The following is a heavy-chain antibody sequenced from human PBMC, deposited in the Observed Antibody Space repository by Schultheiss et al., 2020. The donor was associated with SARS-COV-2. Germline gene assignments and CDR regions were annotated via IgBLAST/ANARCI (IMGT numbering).Heavy chain of an antibody. V-gene: IGHV3-30*03. CDR1: GFTFSSYG. CDR2: ISDDGSK. Sequence: GESLKISCAASGFTFSSYGMHWVRQAPGKGLEWVAVISDDGSKYYADSVKGRFTNSRDNSKNTLYLQMNSLRAEDTAVYYCARDDPTYGDYVDFYYYGMDVWGQGTTVTVSS. CDR3: ARDDPTYGDYVDFYYYGMDV. J-gene: IGHJ6*02. D-gene: IGHD4-17*01.